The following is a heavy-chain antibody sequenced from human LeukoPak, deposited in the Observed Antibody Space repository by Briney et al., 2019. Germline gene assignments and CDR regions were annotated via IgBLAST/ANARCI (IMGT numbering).Heavy chain of an antibody. V-gene: IGHV4-34*01. CDR2: INHSGST. CDR1: GGFFSGYY. D-gene: IGHD3-10*01. J-gene: IGHJ4*02. Sequence: SDTLSLTCAVYGGFFSGYYWSWIPHPPGKGLEWIGEINHSGSTNYNPSLKSRVTISVDTSKNQFSLRLSSVTAADTAVYYCARAKRMYGSGIVHRPYYFDYWGQGTLVTVSS. CDR3: ARAKRMYGSGIVHRPYYFDY.